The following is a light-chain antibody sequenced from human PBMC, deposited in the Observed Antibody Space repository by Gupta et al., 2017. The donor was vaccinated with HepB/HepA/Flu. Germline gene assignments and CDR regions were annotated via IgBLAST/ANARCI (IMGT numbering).Light chain of an antibody. CDR1: SSNIGAGYD. CDR3: QSYDSSLSGSKV. CDR2: GNS. J-gene: IGLJ3*02. V-gene: IGLV1-40*01. Sequence: GSPGQRVTISCTGSSSNIGAGYDVHWYQQLPGTAPKLLIYGNSNRPSGVPDRFSGSKSGTSASLAITGLQAEDEADYYCQSYDSSLSGSKVFGGGTKLTVL.